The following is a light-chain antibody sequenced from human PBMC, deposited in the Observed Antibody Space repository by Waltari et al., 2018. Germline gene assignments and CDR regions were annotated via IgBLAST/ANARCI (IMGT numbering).Light chain of an antibody. CDR1: QGISNW. V-gene: IGKV1D-16*01. J-gene: IGKJ5*01. Sequence: DIQMTQSPSSLSASVGDRVTITCRASQGISNWLAWYQQKPGKAPKSLLYGASNLQSGAPSRFSGSGSGTDFTLTITNVQPEDFATYYCQQYDNYPITFGQGTRLEIK. CDR3: QQYDNYPIT. CDR2: GAS.